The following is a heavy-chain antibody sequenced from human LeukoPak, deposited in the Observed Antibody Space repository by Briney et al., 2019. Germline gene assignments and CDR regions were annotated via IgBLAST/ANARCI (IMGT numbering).Heavy chain of an antibody. J-gene: IGHJ4*02. V-gene: IGHV4-30-4*08. CDR3: ARDSGNYGDFDY. CDR2: IYYRGST. D-gene: IGHD4-17*01. CDR1: GGSISSGDYY. Sequence: SETLSLTCTVSGGSISSGDYYWSWIRQPPGKGLEWIGYIYYRGSTYYNPSLKSRVTISVDTSKNQFSLKLSSVTAADTAVYYCARDSGNYGDFDYWGQGTLVTVSS.